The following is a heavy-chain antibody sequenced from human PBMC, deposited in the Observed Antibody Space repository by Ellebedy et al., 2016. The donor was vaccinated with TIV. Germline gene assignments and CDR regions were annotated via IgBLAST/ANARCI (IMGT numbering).Heavy chain of an antibody. V-gene: IGHV1-58*02. CDR1: GYTFTGYY. Sequence: SVKVSXXASGYTFTGYYMHWVRQARGQHLEWIGWIVVGSGNTNYAQKFQERVTITRDMSTSTAYMELSSLRSEDTAVYYCASVGAPPSVAFDIWGQGTMVTVSS. CDR2: IVVGSGNT. D-gene: IGHD1-26*01. J-gene: IGHJ3*02. CDR3: ASVGAPPSVAFDI.